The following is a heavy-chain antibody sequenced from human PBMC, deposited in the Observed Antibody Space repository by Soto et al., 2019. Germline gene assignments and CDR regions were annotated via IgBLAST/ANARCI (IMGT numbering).Heavy chain of an antibody. D-gene: IGHD3-22*01. Sequence: EVQLVESGGGLVQPGGSLRLSCAASGFTVSSNYMSWVRQAPGKGLEWVSVIYSGGSTYYADSVKGRLTISRDNSKNTLYLQMNSLRAEDTAVYYCARGPPTPLDSSGYPSYWGQGTLVTVSS. CDR2: IYSGGST. CDR1: GFTVSSNY. J-gene: IGHJ4*02. CDR3: ARGPPTPLDSSGYPSY. V-gene: IGHV3-66*01.